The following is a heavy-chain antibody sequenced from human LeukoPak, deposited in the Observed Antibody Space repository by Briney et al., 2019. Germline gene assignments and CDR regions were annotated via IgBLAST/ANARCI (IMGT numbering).Heavy chain of an antibody. CDR3: ARKGSGFYSEFEY. J-gene: IGHJ4*02. V-gene: IGHV2-5*02. CDR1: GFSVSSSGMA. Sequence: SGPTLVKPTQTLTLTCSLSGFSVSSSGMAVGWIRQPPGKALEWLALIFWDDDQFYNTSLKTRITIARDTPNNQVILTMTNMAPADTGTYYCARKGSGFYSEFEYWGQGALVTVSS. D-gene: IGHD3-3*01. CDR2: IFWDDDQ.